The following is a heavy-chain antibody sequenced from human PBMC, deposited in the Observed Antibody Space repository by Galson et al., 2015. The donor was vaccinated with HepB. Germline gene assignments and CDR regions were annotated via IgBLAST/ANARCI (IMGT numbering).Heavy chain of an antibody. V-gene: IGHV3-23*01. Sequence: SLRLSCAASRFIFRDYAMSWVRQAPGKGLEWVSAISASGTSTYSADSVKGRFTISRDNSKNTLYLRMDRLSAEDTARYFCAKAPFHYYYHYGVDVWGQGTTVTVSS. CDR3: AKAPFHYYYHYGVDV. J-gene: IGHJ6*02. CDR1: RFIFRDYA. D-gene: IGHD2/OR15-2a*01. CDR2: ISASGTST.